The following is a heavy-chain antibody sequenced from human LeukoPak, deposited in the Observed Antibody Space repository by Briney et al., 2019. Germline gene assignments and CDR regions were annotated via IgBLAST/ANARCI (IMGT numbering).Heavy chain of an antibody. V-gene: IGHV3-30*02. CDR3: AKDRLAAAANYYYMDV. Sequence: GGSLRLSYAAAGFTFSSYGMHWVRQAPGKGLEWVAFIRYDGSNKYYADSVKGRFTISRDNSKNTLYLQMNSLRAEDTAVYYCAKDRLAAAANYYYMDVWGKGTTVTISS. J-gene: IGHJ6*03. CDR1: GFTFSSYG. D-gene: IGHD6-13*01. CDR2: IRYDGSNK.